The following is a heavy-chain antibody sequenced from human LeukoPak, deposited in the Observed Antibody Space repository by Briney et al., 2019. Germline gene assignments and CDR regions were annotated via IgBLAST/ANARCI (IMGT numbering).Heavy chain of an antibody. CDR1: GYTFTSYD. Sequence: ASVKVCCKASGYTFTSYDINWVRQATGQGLECMGWMNPNSGITGYAQKFQGRVTMTRNTSISTAYIELSSLRSEDTAVYYCATDYGAPGGDYWGQGTLVTVSS. J-gene: IGHJ4*02. V-gene: IGHV1-8*01. CDR2: MNPNSGIT. D-gene: IGHD4/OR15-4a*01. CDR3: ATDYGAPGGDY.